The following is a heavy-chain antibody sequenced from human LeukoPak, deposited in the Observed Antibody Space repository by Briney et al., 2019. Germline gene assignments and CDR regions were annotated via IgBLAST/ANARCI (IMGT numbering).Heavy chain of an antibody. Sequence: SETLSLTCTVSGGSISSYYWSWIRQPPGKGLEWIGYIYYSGSTNYNPSLKSRVTISVDTSKNQFSLKLSSVTAEDTAVYYCARDKGCSGGSCYSDDAFDIWGQGTMVTVSS. J-gene: IGHJ3*02. CDR3: ARDKGCSGGSCYSDDAFDI. CDR1: GGSISSYY. D-gene: IGHD2-15*01. V-gene: IGHV4-59*01. CDR2: IYYSGST.